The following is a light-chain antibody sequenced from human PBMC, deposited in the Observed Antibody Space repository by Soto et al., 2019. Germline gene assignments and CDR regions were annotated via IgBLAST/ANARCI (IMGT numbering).Light chain of an antibody. CDR2: GVS. J-gene: IGKJ2*01. CDR3: LQGTHWPPT. Sequence: VVMTQSPLSLPVTVGQPASISCRSSQSLVKSDGNTYLNWFQQRPGQSPRRLIYGVSNRASGVPDRFSGSGSGTDFTLTISRVEDEHVRIYYCLQGTHWPPTFGPGTKVDIK. CDR1: QSLVKSDGNTY. V-gene: IGKV2-30*01.